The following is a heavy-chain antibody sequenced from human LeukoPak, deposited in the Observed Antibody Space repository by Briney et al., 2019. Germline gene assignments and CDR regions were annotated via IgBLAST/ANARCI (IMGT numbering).Heavy chain of an antibody. CDR2: ISGSGGGT. CDR3: AKDDYDSSGYPDY. Sequence: PGGSLRLSCATSGFIFSSYGMSWVRQAPGKGLEWVSAISGSGGGTYYADSVRGRFTISRDNSKNTLYLEMNSLRAEDTAVYYCAKDDYDSSGYPDYWGQGTLVTVSS. J-gene: IGHJ4*02. CDR1: GFIFSSYG. V-gene: IGHV3-23*01. D-gene: IGHD3-22*01.